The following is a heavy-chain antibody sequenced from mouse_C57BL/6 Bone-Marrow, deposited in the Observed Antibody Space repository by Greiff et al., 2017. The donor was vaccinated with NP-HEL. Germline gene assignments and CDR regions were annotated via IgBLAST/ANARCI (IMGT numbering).Heavy chain of an antibody. CDR3: ARQTH. CDR2: ISSGGSYT. Sequence: EVKLMESGGDLVKPGGSLKLSCAASGFTFSSYGMSWVRQTPDKRLEWVATISSGGSYTYYPDSVKGRFTISRDNAKNTLYLQMSSLKSEDTAMYYCARQTHWGQGTTLTVSS. CDR1: GFTFSSYG. J-gene: IGHJ2*01. V-gene: IGHV5-6*01.